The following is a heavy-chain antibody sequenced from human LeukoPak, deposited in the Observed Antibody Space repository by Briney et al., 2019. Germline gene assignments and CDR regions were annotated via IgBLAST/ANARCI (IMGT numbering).Heavy chain of an antibody. Sequence: SETLSLTCNVSGGSMSNIYYWGWIRQPPGKGLEWIGNIFYSGITYYNPSLKSRVTISVDTSKNQFSLKLSSVTAADTAVYYCARGSGILTGGFFDIWGQGTMVTVSS. D-gene: IGHD3-9*01. V-gene: IGHV4-39*07. J-gene: IGHJ3*02. CDR1: GGSMSNIYY. CDR2: IFYSGIT. CDR3: ARGSGILTGGFFDI.